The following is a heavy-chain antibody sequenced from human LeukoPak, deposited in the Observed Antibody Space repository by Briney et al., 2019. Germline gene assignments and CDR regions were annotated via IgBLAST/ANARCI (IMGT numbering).Heavy chain of an antibody. V-gene: IGHV3-74*01. D-gene: IGHD2-15*01. CDR1: GFTFSSYW. J-gene: IGHJ5*02. Sequence: GGSLRLSCAASGFTFSSYWMSWVRQAPGKGLMYISRNNGDGSTTNYADVVKGRFTMSRDNVKNTLYLQMNSLRVEDTAVYYCARDPRNVGLAPWGQGTLVTVSS. CDR2: NNGDGSTT. CDR3: ARDPRNVGLAP.